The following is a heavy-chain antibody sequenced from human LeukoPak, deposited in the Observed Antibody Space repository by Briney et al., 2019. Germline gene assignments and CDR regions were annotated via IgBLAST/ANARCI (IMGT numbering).Heavy chain of an antibody. J-gene: IGHJ3*02. V-gene: IGHV3-11*04. Sequence: PGGSLRLSCAASGFTFSDYYMSWIRQAPGKGLEWVSYISSSGSTIYYADSVKGRFTISRDNAKNTLYLQMNSLRAEDTAVYYCLLMIRGVDDAFDIWGQGTMVTVSS. D-gene: IGHD3-10*01. CDR1: GFTFSDYY. CDR3: LLMIRGVDDAFDI. CDR2: ISSSGSTI.